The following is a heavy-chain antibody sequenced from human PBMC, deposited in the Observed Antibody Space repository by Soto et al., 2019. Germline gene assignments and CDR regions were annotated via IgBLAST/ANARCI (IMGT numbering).Heavy chain of an antibody. CDR1: GCSLSSYY. J-gene: IGHJ4*02. V-gene: IGHV4-59*01. D-gene: IGHD5-18*01. CDR3: ARAGYSYGFWDFDY. CDR2: IYYSGST. Sequence: SETLSLTSPFSGCSLSSYYWSLVRPPPGKGLEWIGYIYYSGSTNYNPSLKSRVTISVDTSKNQFSLKLSSVTAADTAVYYCARAGYSYGFWDFDYWGQGTLVTVSS.